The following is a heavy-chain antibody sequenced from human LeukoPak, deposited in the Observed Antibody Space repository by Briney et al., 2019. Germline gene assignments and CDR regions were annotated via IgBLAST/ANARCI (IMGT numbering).Heavy chain of an antibody. J-gene: IGHJ4*02. CDR2: IYYSGST. Sequence: SETLSLTCTVSGGSISSSSYYWGWIRQPPGKGLEWIGSIYYSGSTYYHPSLKSRVTISVDTSKNQFSLKLSSVTAADTAVYYCASIHYYGSGSYTAANDYWGQGTLVTVSS. V-gene: IGHV4-39*07. D-gene: IGHD3-10*01. CDR3: ASIHYYGSGSYTAANDY. CDR1: GGSISSSSYY.